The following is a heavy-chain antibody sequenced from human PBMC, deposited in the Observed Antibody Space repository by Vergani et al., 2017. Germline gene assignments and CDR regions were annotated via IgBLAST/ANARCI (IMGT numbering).Heavy chain of an antibody. CDR2: ISYDGSKK. CDR3: AKAGSVTSGSLQYNFYMDV. CDR1: GFSFSSHA. J-gene: IGHJ6*03. D-gene: IGHD3-10*01. Sequence: QVQLAESGGGRVQPGRSLRLSCAASGFSFSSHAIHWVRQAPGKGLEWVAVISYDGSKKYYADSVKGRFTISRDNSKNTLDLQMNSLGTQDTAVYYCAKAGSVTSGSLQYNFYMDVWGKGTTVTVS. V-gene: IGHV3-30*18.